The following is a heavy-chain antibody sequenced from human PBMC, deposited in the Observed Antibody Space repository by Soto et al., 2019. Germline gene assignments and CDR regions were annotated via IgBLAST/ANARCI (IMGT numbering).Heavy chain of an antibody. Sequence: EVQLVESGGGLVKPGGSLRLSCAASGFTFSSYSMNWVRQAPGKGLEWVSSISSSSSYIYYADSVKGRFTISRDNAKNSQYLQINGLRAEDTAVYYCARRLSGDYNYYYGMDGWGQGTTVTVSS. V-gene: IGHV3-21*01. CDR1: GFTFSSYS. J-gene: IGHJ6*01. D-gene: IGHD3-10*02. CDR2: ISSSSSYI. CDR3: ARRLSGDYNYYYGMDG.